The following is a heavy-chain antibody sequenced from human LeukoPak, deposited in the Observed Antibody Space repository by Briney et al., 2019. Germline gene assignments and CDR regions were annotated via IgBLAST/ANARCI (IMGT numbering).Heavy chain of an antibody. Sequence: GGSLRLSCEASGFTFSTYAMNWVRQAPGKGLEWVSYISSSGSTIYYADSVKGRFTISRDNAKNSLYRQMNSLRAEDTAVYYCAELGITMIGGVWGKGTTVTISS. D-gene: IGHD3-10*02. CDR2: ISSSGSTI. CDR3: AELGITMIGGV. CDR1: GFTFSTYA. J-gene: IGHJ6*04. V-gene: IGHV3-48*03.